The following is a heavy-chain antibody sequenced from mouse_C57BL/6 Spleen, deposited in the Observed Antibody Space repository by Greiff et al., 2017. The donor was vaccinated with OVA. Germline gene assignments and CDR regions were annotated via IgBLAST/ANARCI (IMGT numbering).Heavy chain of an antibody. Sequence: VQLKESGGGLVKPGGSLKLSCAASGFTFSDYGMHWVRQAPEKGLEWVAYISRGSSTIYYADTVKGRFTISRDNAKNTLFLQMTSLRCEDTAMYYCARRKDYAMDYWGKGTSVTVSS. J-gene: IGHJ4*01. CDR3: ARRKDYAMDY. CDR2: ISRGSSTI. CDR1: GFTFSDYG. V-gene: IGHV5-17*01.